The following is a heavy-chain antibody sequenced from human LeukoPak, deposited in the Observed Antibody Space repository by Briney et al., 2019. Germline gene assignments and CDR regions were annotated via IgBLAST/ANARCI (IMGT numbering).Heavy chain of an antibody. CDR1: GYTFTSYG. J-gene: IGHJ6*03. CDR3: ATIAAGQYYYYMDV. CDR2: ISAYNGNT. D-gene: IGHD6-6*01. Sequence: ASVKVSCKASGYTFTSYGISWVRQAPGQGLEWMEWISAYNGNTNYAQKLQGRVTMTTDTSTSTAYMELRSLRSDDTAVYYCATIAAGQYYYYMDVWGKGTTVTVSS. V-gene: IGHV1-18*01.